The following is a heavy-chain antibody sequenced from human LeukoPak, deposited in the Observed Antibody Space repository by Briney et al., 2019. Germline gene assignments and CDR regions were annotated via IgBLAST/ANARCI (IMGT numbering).Heavy chain of an antibody. CDR3: ARRGRHTVRGVITQYYYYYYGMDV. CDR1: GYTFTSYG. D-gene: IGHD3-10*01. Sequence: ASVKVSCKASGYTFTSYGISWVRQAPGQGLEWMGWVSAYNGNTNYAQKLQGRVTMTTDTSTSTAYMELRSLRSDDTAVYYCARRGRHTVRGVITQYYYYYYGMDVWGQGTTVTVSS. J-gene: IGHJ6*02. V-gene: IGHV1-18*01. CDR2: VSAYNGNT.